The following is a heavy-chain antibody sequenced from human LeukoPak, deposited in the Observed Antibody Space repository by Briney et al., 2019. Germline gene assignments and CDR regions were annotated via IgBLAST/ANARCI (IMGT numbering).Heavy chain of an antibody. CDR3: ARGDSGSFPVYAFDI. V-gene: IGHV4-30-2*01. CDR1: GGSINSGGYS. CDR2: IYHSGST. Sequence: KTSETLSLTCAVSGGSINSGGYSWSWIRQPPGKGLEWIGYIYHSGSTYYNPSLKSRVTISVDTSKNQFSLKLSSVTAADTAVYYCARGDSGSFPVYAFDIWGQGTMVTVSS. J-gene: IGHJ3*02. D-gene: IGHD1-26*01.